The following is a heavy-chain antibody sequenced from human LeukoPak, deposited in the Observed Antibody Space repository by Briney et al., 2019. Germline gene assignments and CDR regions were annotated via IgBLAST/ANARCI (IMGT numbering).Heavy chain of an antibody. J-gene: IGHJ4*02. V-gene: IGHV2-5*02. CDR2: IYWDDDK. Sequence: SGPTLVNPTRTLTLTCSFSGFSLTTSGVGVGWIRQPPGKALEWLVLIYWDDDKRYSPSLKSRLTITKDTSTNQVVLTMTNMDPVDTATYYCAHCSDYSSSFGLWGQGTLVTVFS. D-gene: IGHD6-6*01. CDR1: GFSLTTSGVG. CDR3: AHCSDYSSSFGL.